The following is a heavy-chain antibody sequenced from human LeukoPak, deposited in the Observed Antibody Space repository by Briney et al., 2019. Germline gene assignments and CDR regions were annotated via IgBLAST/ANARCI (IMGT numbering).Heavy chain of an antibody. V-gene: IGHV4-34*01. D-gene: IGHD6-13*01. CDR2: INHSGST. Sequence: SETLSLTCAVHGGSFSGYYWSWIRQPPGKGLEWIGEINHSGSTNYNPSLKSRVTISVDTSKNQFSLKLSSVTAADTAVYYCARGGRAAAGEYYFDYWGQGTLVTVSS. CDR3: ARGGRAAAGEYYFDY. CDR1: GGSFSGYY. J-gene: IGHJ4*02.